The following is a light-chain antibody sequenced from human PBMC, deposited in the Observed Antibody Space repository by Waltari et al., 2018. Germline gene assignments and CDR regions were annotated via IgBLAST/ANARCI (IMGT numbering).Light chain of an antibody. CDR2: DVT. V-gene: IGLV2-14*03. CDR1: SPDFGRYNH. Sequence: QSALTQPASVSWSPGPSITISCPGTSPDFGRYNHVPWYQQYPGKAPQLRIYDVTQRPSGISTRFSGSKSGNTASLTISGLQAEDEADYFCNSHSTTTPVVFGGGTKVTVL. J-gene: IGLJ2*01. CDR3: NSHSTTTPVV.